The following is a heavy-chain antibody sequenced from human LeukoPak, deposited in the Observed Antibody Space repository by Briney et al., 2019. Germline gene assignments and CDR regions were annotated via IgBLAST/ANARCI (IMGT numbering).Heavy chain of an antibody. CDR1: GFTFSSYA. D-gene: IGHD6-19*01. J-gene: IGHJ4*02. CDR3: ARVSSGWYYFDY. Sequence: GGSLRLSCAASGFTFSSYAMSWVRQAPGKGLVWVSRINSDGSSTSYADSVKGRFTISRDNAKNTLYLQMNSLRAEDTAVYYCARVSSGWYYFDYWGQGTLVTVSS. CDR2: INSDGSST. V-gene: IGHV3-74*01.